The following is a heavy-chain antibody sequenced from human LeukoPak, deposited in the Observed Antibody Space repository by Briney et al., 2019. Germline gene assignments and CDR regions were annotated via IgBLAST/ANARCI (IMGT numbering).Heavy chain of an antibody. CDR3: ARLPRPGHYYFAY. J-gene: IGHJ4*02. CDR1: GFIFSDYY. Sequence: GGSLRLSCAATGFIFSDYYMSWIRQAPGKGLECVSYISSGGGTTYYADSVKGRFTISRDNAKNSLYLQMNSLRAEDTAVYYCARLPRPGHYYFAYWGQGTLVTVSS. V-gene: IGHV3-11*04. CDR2: ISSGGGTT.